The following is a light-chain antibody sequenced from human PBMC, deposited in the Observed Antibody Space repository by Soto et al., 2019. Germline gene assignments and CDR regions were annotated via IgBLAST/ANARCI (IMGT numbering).Light chain of an antibody. CDR2: EVS. CDR3: SSSTSSNTLI. V-gene: IGLV2-14*01. CDR1: SSDIAGYNS. Sequence: QSVLTQPASVSGSPGQSITISCTGTSSDIAGYNSVSWYQQHPGKVPKLMIYEVSNRPSGISNRFSGSKSGNTASLTISGLQAEDEAEYYCSSSTSSNTLIFGGGTKLTVL. J-gene: IGLJ2*01.